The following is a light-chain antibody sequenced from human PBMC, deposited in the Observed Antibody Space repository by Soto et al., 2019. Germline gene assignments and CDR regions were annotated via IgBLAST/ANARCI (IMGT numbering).Light chain of an antibody. V-gene: IGLV2-11*01. CDR3: CSYAGTYTQWV. J-gene: IGLJ3*02. CDR1: SSDVGGYNY. Sequence: QSALTQPRSVSGSPGQSVTISCTGTSSDVGGYNYVSWYQQHPGKAPKLVIYDVSKRPSGVPDRFSGSKSVNTASLTVSGLQAEDEADYSCCSYAGTYTQWVFGGGTKVTVL. CDR2: DVS.